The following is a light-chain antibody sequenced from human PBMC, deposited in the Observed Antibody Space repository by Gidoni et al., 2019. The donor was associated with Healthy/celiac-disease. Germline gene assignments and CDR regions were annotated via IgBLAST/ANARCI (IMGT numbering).Light chain of an antibody. Sequence: DIVMTQTPLSLSVTPGQSASISCKFSQSLLHSDGKTYLYWYLQRPGRPPQLLIYEVFNRVSGVPDRFRASGSGTDFTLKISRVEAEDVGVYYCMQSIQFPYTFGQGTKLEIK. CDR1: QSLLHSDGKTY. CDR2: EVF. V-gene: IGKV2D-29*01. CDR3: MQSIQFPYT. J-gene: IGKJ2*01.